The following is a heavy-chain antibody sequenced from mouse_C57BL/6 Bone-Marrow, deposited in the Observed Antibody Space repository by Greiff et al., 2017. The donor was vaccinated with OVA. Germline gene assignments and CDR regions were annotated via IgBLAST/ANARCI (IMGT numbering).Heavy chain of an antibody. CDR1: GYTFTSYW. CDR2: IDPSDSET. Sequence: VQLQQPGAELVRPGSSVKLSCKASGYTFTSYWMHWVKQRPIQGLEWIGNIDPSDSETHYNQKFKDKATLTVDKSSSTAYMQLSSLTSEDSAVYYCAREEAYYAMDYWGQGTSVTVSS. CDR3: AREEAYYAMDY. V-gene: IGHV1-52*01. J-gene: IGHJ4*01.